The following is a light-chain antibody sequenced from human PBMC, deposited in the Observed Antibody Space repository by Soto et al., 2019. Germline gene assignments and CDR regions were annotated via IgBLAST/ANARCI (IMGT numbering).Light chain of an antibody. Sequence: QSVLTQPASVSGSPGQSITISCTGTSSDVGSYNLVSWYQQHPGKAPKLMIYEGSKRTSGVSNRFSCSNSGNTAYLTISGIQAEDEADYYCCSYAGSSTSYVFGTGTKLTVL. CDR2: EGS. CDR3: CSYAGSSTSYV. CDR1: SSDVGSYNL. V-gene: IGLV2-23*01. J-gene: IGLJ1*01.